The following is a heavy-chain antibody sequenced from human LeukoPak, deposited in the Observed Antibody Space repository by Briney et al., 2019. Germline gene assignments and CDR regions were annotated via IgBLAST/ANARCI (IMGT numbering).Heavy chain of an antibody. CDR3: ARSPLLAAYCSSTSCFRRDLYYFDY. D-gene: IGHD2-2*01. J-gene: IGHJ4*02. Sequence: PGGSLRLSCAASGFTFSSYWMHWVRQAPGKGLVWVSRIYSDGSSTSYADSVKGRFTISRDNAKNTLYLQMNSLRAEDTAVYYCARSPLLAAYCSSTSCFRRDLYYFDYWGQGTLVTVSS. CDR1: GFTFSSYW. V-gene: IGHV3-74*01. CDR2: IYSDGSST.